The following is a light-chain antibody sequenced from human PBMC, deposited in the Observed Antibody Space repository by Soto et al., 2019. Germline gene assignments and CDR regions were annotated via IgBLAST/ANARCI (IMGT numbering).Light chain of an antibody. J-gene: IGKJ1*01. V-gene: IGKV1-39*01. CDR1: QSISNF. CDR3: QQSYNFPRS. Sequence: DIQLMQSPSSLSASVGDRVTITCRASQSISNFLNWYQQKPWQAPKLLISSASNVQSGVPSRFSGRGSGTEFTLSICGLQPEDSASYCCQQSYNFPRSFGQGTKVEI. CDR2: SAS.